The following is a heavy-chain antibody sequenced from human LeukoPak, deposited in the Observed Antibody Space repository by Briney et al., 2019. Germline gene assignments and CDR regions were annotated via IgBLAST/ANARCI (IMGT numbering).Heavy chain of an antibody. J-gene: IGHJ4*02. Sequence: GASVKVSCKASGYTFTTYYIHWVRQAPGQGLEWMGWISPNSGGTNYAQNFQGRVTLTRDTSITTAYMELSRLTSDDAAVYYCATEAPSYCFGYWGQGTLVTVSS. CDR1: GYTFTTYY. CDR3: ATEAPSYCFGY. CDR2: ISPNSGGT. D-gene: IGHD6-6*01. V-gene: IGHV1-2*02.